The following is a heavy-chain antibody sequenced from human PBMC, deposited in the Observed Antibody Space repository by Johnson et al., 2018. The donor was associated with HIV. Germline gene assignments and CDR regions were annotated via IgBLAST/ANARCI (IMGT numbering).Heavy chain of an antibody. CDR2: IKSKTDGGTT. J-gene: IGHJ3*02. D-gene: IGHD6-13*01. CDR3: TTDMEQQQLAYDAFDI. V-gene: IGHV3-15*01. CDR1: GFTFSNAW. Sequence: VKLVESGGGLVQPGGSLRLSCAASGFTFSNAWMSWVRQAPGKGLEWVGRIKSKTDGGTTDYAAPVKGRFTISRDDSKNTLYLQMNSLKTEDTAVYYCTTDMEQQQLAYDAFDIWGQGTMVTVSS.